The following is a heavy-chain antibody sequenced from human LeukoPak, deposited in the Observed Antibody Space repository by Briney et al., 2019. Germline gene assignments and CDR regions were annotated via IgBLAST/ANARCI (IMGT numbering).Heavy chain of an antibody. V-gene: IGHV3-48*01. J-gene: IGHJ4*02. CDR3: ARATTYNFFNY. Sequence: GGSLRLPCAASGFTVSSYRMNWVRQAPGKGLEWISHISSVDSAVYYADSVKGRFTISRDSAKNSLFLQMSSLRAEDTAMYYCARATTYNFFNYWGQGTLVTVSS. D-gene: IGHD1-7*01. CDR2: ISSVDSAV. CDR1: GFTVSSYR.